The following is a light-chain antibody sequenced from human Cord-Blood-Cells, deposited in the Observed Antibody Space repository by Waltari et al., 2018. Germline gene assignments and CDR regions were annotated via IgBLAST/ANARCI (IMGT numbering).Light chain of an antibody. CDR1: SSDVGSYNL. J-gene: IGLJ3*02. CDR3: CSYAGSSTWV. CDR2: GGS. Sequence: QSALTQPASVSGSPGQSITISCTGTSSDVGSYNLVSWYQQPPGKAPKLIIYGGSKRPSGVSDRFSGSKSGNTASLTISGLQAEDEADYYCCSYAGSSTWVFGGGTKLTVL. V-gene: IGLV2-23*01.